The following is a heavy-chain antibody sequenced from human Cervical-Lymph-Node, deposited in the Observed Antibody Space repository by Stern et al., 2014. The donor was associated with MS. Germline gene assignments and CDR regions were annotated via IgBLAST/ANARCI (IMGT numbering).Heavy chain of an antibody. V-gene: IGHV3-74*02. CDR3: ARDDSSGYAV. CDR1: GFAFSNYW. CDR2: ITSDGTTN. D-gene: IGHD3-22*01. J-gene: IGHJ4*02. Sequence: VQLVESGGGLVQPGGSLSLSCAASGFAFSNYWMHWVRQVPGKGLEWVSRITSDGTTNGYADSVKGRFTLSQDNAKNTLFLQMKSLRVDDTAFYYGARDDSSGYAVWGQGSLVTVSS.